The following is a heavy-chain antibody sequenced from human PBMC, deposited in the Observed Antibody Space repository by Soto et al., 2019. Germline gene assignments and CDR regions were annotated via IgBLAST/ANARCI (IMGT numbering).Heavy chain of an antibody. V-gene: IGHV1-24*01. J-gene: IGHJ4*02. CDR1: GYTLTELS. CDR2: FNPEDGET. D-gene: IGHD6-13*01. CDR3: ATDLLYSSSWYRF. Sequence: ASVKVSCKVSGYTLTELSMHWVRQAPGKGLEWMGGFNPEDGETIYVQKFQGRVTMTEDTSTDTAYMELSSLRSEDTAVYCCATDLLYSSSWYRFWGQGTLVTVSS.